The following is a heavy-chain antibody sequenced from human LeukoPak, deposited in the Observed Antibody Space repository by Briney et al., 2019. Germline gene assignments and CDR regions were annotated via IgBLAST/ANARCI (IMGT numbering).Heavy chain of an antibody. CDR1: GFTFDDYT. J-gene: IGHJ4*02. CDR3: AKDLFGGRVPAAINPGFDY. Sequence: PGRSLRLSCAASGFTFDDYTMHWVRQAPGKGLEWVSLISWDGGSTYYADSVKGRFTISRDNSKNSLYLQMNSLRTEDTALYYCAKDLFGGRVPAAINPGFDYWGQGTLVTVSS. V-gene: IGHV3-43*01. CDR2: ISWDGGST. D-gene: IGHD2-2*01.